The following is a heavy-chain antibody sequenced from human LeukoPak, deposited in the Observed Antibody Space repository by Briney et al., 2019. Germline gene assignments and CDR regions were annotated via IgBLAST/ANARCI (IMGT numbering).Heavy chain of an antibody. CDR2: ISAYNGNT. Sequence: GASAKVSCKASGYTFTSYGISWVRQAPGQGLEWMGWISAYNGNTNYAQKLQGRVTMTTDTSTSTAYMELRSLRSDDTAVYYCARPLSPYCSSTSCLREYGMDVWGQGTTVTVSS. V-gene: IGHV1-18*01. CDR1: GYTFTSYG. CDR3: ARPLSPYCSSTSCLREYGMDV. J-gene: IGHJ6*02. D-gene: IGHD2-2*01.